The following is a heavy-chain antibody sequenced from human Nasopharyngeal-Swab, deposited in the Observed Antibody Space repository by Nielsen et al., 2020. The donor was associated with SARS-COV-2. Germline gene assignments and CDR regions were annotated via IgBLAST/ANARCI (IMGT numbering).Heavy chain of an antibody. D-gene: IGHD4-11*01. CDR2: ISSSSYI. CDR3: ARWDYSNYDLDY. V-gene: IGHV3-21*01. CDR1: GFTFSSYS. J-gene: IGHJ4*02. Sequence: GGSLRLSCAASGFTFSSYSMNWVRQAPGKGLEWVSSISSSSYIYYADSVKGRFTISRDNAKNSLYLQMNSLRAEDTAAYYCARWDYSNYDLDYWGQGTLVTVSS.